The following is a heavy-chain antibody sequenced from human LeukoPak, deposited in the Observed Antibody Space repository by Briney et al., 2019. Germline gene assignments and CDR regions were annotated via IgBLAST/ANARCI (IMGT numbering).Heavy chain of an antibody. CDR2: IYYSGST. Sequence: TSETLSLTCTVSGGSISSYYWSWIRQPPGKGLEWIGYIYYSGSTNYNTSLKSRVTISVDTSKNQFSLKLSSVTAADTAVYYCARETGSSIAARDAFDIWGQGTMVTVSS. D-gene: IGHD6-6*01. J-gene: IGHJ3*02. CDR3: ARETGSSIAARDAFDI. CDR1: GGSISSYY. V-gene: IGHV4-59*01.